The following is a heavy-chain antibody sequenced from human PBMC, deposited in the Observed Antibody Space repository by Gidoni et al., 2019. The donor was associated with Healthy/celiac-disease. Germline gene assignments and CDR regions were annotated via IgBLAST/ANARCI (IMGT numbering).Heavy chain of an antibody. Sequence: QVQLVESGGGLVEPGGSLRLSGAASGFTFRDYYMSWIRQAPGKGLEWVSYISSSGSTIYYADSVKGRFTISRDNAKNSLYLQMNSLRAEDTAVYYCAREECISTSCYAAPDYWGQGTLVTVSS. CDR1: GFTFRDYY. CDR2: ISSSGSTI. CDR3: AREECISTSCYAAPDY. D-gene: IGHD2-2*01. V-gene: IGHV3-11*01. J-gene: IGHJ4*02.